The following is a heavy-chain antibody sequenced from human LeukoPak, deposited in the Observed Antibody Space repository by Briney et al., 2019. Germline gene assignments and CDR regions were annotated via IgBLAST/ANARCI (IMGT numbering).Heavy chain of an antibody. CDR1: GGSISSSSYY. V-gene: IGHV4-39*07. J-gene: IGHJ5*02. D-gene: IGHD5-18*01. CDR2: IYYSGST. Sequence: PSETLSLTCTVSGGSISSSSYYWGWIRQPPGKGLEWIGSIYYSGSTYYNPSLKSRVTISVDTSTNQFSLKLSSVTAADTAVYYCARGPLVDTAMVPPTNWFDPWGQGTLVTVSS. CDR3: ARGPLVDTAMVPPTNWFDP.